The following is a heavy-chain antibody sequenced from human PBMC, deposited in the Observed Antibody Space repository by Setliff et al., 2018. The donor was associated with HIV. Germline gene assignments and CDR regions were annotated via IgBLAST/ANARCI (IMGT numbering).Heavy chain of an antibody. V-gene: IGHV3-23*01. D-gene: IGHD2-15*01. CDR3: ARVQYSPAGGHCSSGTCYFDY. CDR2: NSGYGGET. Sequence: PGGSLRLSCVGSGFTFRTYAMGWVRQAPGKGLEWVSSNSGYGGETYYADSVKGRFSISRDNSKNTLYLQMNRLRAEDTAVYYCARVQYSPAGGHCSSGTCYFDYWGQGTLVTVSS. CDR1: GFTFRTYA. J-gene: IGHJ4*02.